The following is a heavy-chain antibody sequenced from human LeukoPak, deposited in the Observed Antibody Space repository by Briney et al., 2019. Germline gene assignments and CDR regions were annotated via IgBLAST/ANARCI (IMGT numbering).Heavy chain of an antibody. V-gene: IGHV1-2*02. CDR2: INPNSGGT. Sequence: ASVKVSCKASGYTFTGYYMHWVRQAPGQGLEWMGWINPNSGGTNYAQKFQGRATMTRDTSISTAYMELSRLRSDDTAVYYCARGHLYCSSTSCFDPYYYYGMDVWGQGTTVTVSS. J-gene: IGHJ6*02. CDR1: GYTFTGYY. CDR3: ARGHLYCSSTSCFDPYYYYGMDV. D-gene: IGHD2-2*01.